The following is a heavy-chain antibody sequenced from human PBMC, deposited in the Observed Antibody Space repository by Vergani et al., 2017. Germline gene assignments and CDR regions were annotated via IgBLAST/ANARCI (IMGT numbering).Heavy chain of an antibody. D-gene: IGHD1-26*01. J-gene: IGHJ3*02. CDR1: GYTFTGYY. V-gene: IGHV1-2*02. CDR2: SNPNSGGT. Sequence: QVQLVQSGAEVKKPGASVKVSCKASGYTFTGYYMHWVRQAPGQGLEWMGWSNPNSGGTNYAQKCQGRVTMTRDTSISTAYMDRNRLRSDDTAVYYWARGRVPWELLGNAFDIWGQGTMVTGSS. CDR3: ARGRVPWELLGNAFDI.